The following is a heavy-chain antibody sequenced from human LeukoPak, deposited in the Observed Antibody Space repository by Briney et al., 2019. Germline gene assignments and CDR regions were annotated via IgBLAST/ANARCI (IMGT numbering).Heavy chain of an antibody. V-gene: IGHV4-59*01. J-gene: IGHJ6*03. CDR1: GGSISSYY. D-gene: IGHD6-19*01. CDR3: ARSEAGTYYQYYYYYMDV. Sequence: SETLSLTCTVSGGSISSYYWSWIRQPPGKGLEWIGYIYYSGNTNYNPSLKSRVTISVDTSKNQFSLKLSSVTAADTAVYYCARSEAGTYYQYYYYYMDVWGKGTTVTVSS. CDR2: IYYSGNT.